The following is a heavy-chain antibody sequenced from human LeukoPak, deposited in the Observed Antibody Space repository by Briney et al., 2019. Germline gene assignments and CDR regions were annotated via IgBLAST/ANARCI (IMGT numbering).Heavy chain of an antibody. D-gene: IGHD5-24*01. V-gene: IGHV1-69*13. CDR3: ARHFKRWLQIGINAFDI. CDR1: GGTFSSYA. J-gene: IGHJ3*02. Sequence: ASVKVSCKASGGTFSSYAISWVRQAPGQGLEWMGGIIPIFGTANYAQKFQGRVTITADESTSTAYMELSSLRSEDTAVYYCARHFKRWLQIGINAFDIWGQGTMVTVSS. CDR2: IIPIFGTA.